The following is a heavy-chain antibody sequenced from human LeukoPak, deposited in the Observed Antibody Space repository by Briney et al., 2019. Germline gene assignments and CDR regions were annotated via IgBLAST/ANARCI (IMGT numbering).Heavy chain of an antibody. CDR2: ISGSGGST. CDR3: AKDRVSNWNPLGN. CDR1: GFTFSSYA. V-gene: IGHV3-23*01. Sequence: GGSLRLSCAASGFTFSSYAMSWVRQAPGKGPEWVSAISGSGGSTYYADSVKGRFTISRDNSKNTLYLQMNSLRAEDTAVYYCAKDRVSNWNPLGNWGQGTLVTVSS. J-gene: IGHJ4*02. D-gene: IGHD1-20*01.